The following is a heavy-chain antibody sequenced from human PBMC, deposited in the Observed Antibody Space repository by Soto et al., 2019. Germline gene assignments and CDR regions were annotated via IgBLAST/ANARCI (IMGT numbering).Heavy chain of an antibody. V-gene: IGHV3-21*01. CDR2: ISSSSRYI. Sequence: PGGSLRLSCAASGFTFSSYSMNWVRQAPGKGLEWVSSISSSSRYIYYADSVKGRFTISRDNAKNSLYLQMNSLRAEDTAVYYCAKVGYYDSSGYYYYFDYWGQGTLVTVSS. CDR3: AKVGYYDSSGYYYYFDY. D-gene: IGHD3-22*01. J-gene: IGHJ4*02. CDR1: GFTFSSYS.